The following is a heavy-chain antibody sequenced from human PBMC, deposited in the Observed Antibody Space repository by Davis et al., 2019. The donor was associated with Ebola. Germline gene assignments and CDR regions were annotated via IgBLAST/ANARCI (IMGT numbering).Heavy chain of an antibody. J-gene: IGHJ3*02. D-gene: IGHD2-2*01. CDR2: ISGSGGST. CDR1: GFTFSSYA. V-gene: IGHV3-23*01. Sequence: PGGSLRLSCAASGFTFSSYAMSWVRQAPGKGLEWVSAISGSGGSTYYADSVKGRFTISRDNSKNTLYLQMNSLRAEDTAVYYCARRGQYPDDAFDIWGQGTMVTVSS. CDR3: ARRGQYPDDAFDI.